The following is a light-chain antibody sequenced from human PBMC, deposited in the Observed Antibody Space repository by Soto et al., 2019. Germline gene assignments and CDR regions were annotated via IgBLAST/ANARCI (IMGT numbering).Light chain of an antibody. V-gene: IGKV1-27*01. CDR3: QKYNSALFTWT. CDR1: QGISNY. J-gene: IGKJ1*01. CDR2: AAS. Sequence: DIQMTQSPSSLSASVGDRVTITCRASQGISNYLAWYQQKPGKVPKLLIYAASTLQPGVPSRFSGSGSGTDFTLTISSLQPEDVATYYCQKYNSALFTWTFGQGTKVDIK.